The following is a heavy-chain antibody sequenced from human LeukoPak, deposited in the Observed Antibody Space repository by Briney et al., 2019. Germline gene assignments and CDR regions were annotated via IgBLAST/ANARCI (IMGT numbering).Heavy chain of an antibody. V-gene: IGHV3-74*01. D-gene: IGHD2-2*01. CDR1: GNYW. CDR3: VSFYETN. Sequence: GSLRLSCAASGNYWMHWVRQAPGKGLVWVSHINSDGSWTGYADSVKGRFTISKDNAKNTVYLQMNNLRAEDTAVYYCVSFYETNWGRGTLVTVSS. J-gene: IGHJ4*02. CDR2: INSDGSWT.